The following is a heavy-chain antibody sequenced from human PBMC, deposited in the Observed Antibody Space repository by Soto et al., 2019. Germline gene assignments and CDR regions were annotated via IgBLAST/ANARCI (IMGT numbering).Heavy chain of an antibody. J-gene: IGHJ3*02. V-gene: IGHV4-39*01. CDR2: IYYSGST. Sequence: NPSETLSLTCTVSGGSISSSSYYWGWIRQPPGKGLEWIGSIYYSGSTYYNPSLKSRVTISVNTSKNQFSLKLSSVTAADTAVYYCASLTMYYDILTGYYTGRGAFDIWGQGTMVTVSS. CDR3: ASLTMYYDILTGYYTGRGAFDI. CDR1: GGSISSSSYY. D-gene: IGHD3-9*01.